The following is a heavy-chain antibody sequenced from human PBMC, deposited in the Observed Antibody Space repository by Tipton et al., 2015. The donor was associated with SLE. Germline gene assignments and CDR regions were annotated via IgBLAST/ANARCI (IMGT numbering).Heavy chain of an antibody. D-gene: IGHD6-13*01. V-gene: IGHV3-30*04. CDR2: ISYDGSNK. CDR1: GFTFSNYA. J-gene: IGHJ6*02. CDR3: ASVIAAPPYGMDV. Sequence: QVQLVQSGGGVVQPGKSLRLSCAASGFTFSNYAMHWVRQAPGKGLEWVAFISYDGSNKYYANPVKGRFTISRDNSKNTMYLQMNSLRGEDTAVYYCASVIAAPPYGMDVWGQGTTVTVSS.